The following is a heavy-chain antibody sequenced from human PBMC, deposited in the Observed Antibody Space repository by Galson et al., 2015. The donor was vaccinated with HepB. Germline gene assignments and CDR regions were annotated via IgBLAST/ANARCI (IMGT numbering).Heavy chain of an antibody. CDR1: GDAFINYW. J-gene: IGHJ4*02. D-gene: IGHD3-16*02. Sequence: QSGAEVKKPGESLKISCKGSGDAFINYWIGWVRQMPGKGLVLMGIIYPGDSETRYSPSFRGQVTMSVDKSISTAYLQWSRLRASDTAMYYCVGLPHGSYGLGYCVHWGQGTQVIVSS. CDR2: IYPGDSET. CDR3: VGLPHGSYGLGYCVH. V-gene: IGHV5-51*01.